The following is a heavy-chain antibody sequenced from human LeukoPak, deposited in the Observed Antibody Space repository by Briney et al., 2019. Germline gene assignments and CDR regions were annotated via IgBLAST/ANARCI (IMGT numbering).Heavy chain of an antibody. Sequence: PSETLSLTCAVSGGSISSGGYYWSWIRQHPGKGLEWIGYIYYSGSTYYNPSLKSRVTISVDTSKNQFSLKLSSVTAADTAVYHCATTVTTGMDVWGQGTTVTVSS. J-gene: IGHJ6*02. CDR1: GGSISSGGYY. V-gene: IGHV4-31*11. D-gene: IGHD4-17*01. CDR2: IYYSGST. CDR3: ATTVTTGMDV.